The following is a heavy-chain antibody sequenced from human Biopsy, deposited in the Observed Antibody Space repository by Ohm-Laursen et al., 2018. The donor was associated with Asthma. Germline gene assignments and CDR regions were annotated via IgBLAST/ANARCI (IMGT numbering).Heavy chain of an antibody. D-gene: IGHD1-26*01. CDR1: GGSFSSNY. CDR2: HHQSGDN. V-gene: IGHV4-34*01. CDR3: ARGSSSRLSQWELLVSGGKRAHSYYGMDV. Sequence: PSVTLSLTCAVYGGSFSSNYWSWIRQTPGMGLEWLGDHHQSGDNKHNPALRRRLTLSEDKSKNQFSLRLTSGTAADTAVYYCARGSSSRLSQWELLVSGGKRAHSYYGMDVWGQGTTVTVSS. J-gene: IGHJ6*02.